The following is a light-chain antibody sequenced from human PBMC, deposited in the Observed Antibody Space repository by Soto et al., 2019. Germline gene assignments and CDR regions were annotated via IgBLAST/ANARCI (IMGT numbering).Light chain of an antibody. Sequence: EIVITQSPATLSVSPGERATLSCRASESFRSNLAWQQQTPGRATRLLTYGASSRATAIPDTFHGSGSGTDFTLTSSRLEPEDFAVYYGQQRSNWPHPITFRQGTRLDNK. CDR3: QQRSNWPHPIT. V-gene: IGKV3D-20*02. J-gene: IGKJ5*01. CDR2: GAS. CDR1: ESFRSN.